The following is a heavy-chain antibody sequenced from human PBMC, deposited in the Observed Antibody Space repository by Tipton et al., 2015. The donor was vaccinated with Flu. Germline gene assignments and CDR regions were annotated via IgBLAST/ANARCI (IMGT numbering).Heavy chain of an antibody. CDR2: IYYSGST. Sequence: LRLSCTVSGGSISSYYWSWIRQPPGKGLERIGYIYYSGSTNYNPSLKSRVTISVDTSKNQFSLKLSSVTAADTAVYYCARDRPNYYYYGMDVWGQGTTVTVSS. J-gene: IGHJ6*02. V-gene: IGHV4-59*01. CDR1: GGSISSYY. CDR3: ARDRPNYYYYGMDV.